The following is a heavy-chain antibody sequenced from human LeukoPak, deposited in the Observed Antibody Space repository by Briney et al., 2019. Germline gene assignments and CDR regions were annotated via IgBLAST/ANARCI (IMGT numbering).Heavy chain of an antibody. CDR3: ATKRGNSWYLDY. Sequence: GASVKVSCKASGYTFTGYYIHWVRQAPGQGLEWMGWINPKTGGTNFAQKFQGRVTMTRDTSISTAHMELTRLTSDDTAVYYCATKRGNSWYLDYWGQGTLVTVSS. D-gene: IGHD6-13*01. J-gene: IGHJ4*02. CDR1: GYTFTGYY. CDR2: INPKTGGT. V-gene: IGHV1-2*02.